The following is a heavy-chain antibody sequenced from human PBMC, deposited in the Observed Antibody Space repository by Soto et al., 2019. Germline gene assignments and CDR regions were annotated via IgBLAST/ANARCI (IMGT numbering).Heavy chain of an antibody. CDR3: AKDETYNWNVFDY. CDR1: GFTFSNYG. V-gene: IGHV3-30*18. Sequence: PGGSLRLSCAASGFTFSNYGMHWVRQAPGKGLEWVAFISDDGSNKYYADSMKGRFTMSRDNSKRTLYLQTNSLRAEDTAVYYCAKDETYNWNVFDYWGQGTLVTVSS. CDR2: ISDDGSNK. D-gene: IGHD1-1*01. J-gene: IGHJ4*02.